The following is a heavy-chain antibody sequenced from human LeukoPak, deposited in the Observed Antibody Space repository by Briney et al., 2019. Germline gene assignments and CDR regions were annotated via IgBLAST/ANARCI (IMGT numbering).Heavy chain of an antibody. V-gene: IGHV3-7*01. CDR1: GFTFSSYW. J-gene: IGHJ6*03. D-gene: IGHD4-17*01. Sequence: PGGSLRLSCAASGFTFSSYWMSWVRQAPGKGLEWVANIKQDGSEKYYVDSVKGRFTISRDNAKNSLYLQMNSLRAEDTAVYYCARARDDYGDYPYYYYYYMDVWGKGTTVTVSS. CDR3: ARARDDYGDYPYYYYYYMDV. CDR2: IKQDGSEK.